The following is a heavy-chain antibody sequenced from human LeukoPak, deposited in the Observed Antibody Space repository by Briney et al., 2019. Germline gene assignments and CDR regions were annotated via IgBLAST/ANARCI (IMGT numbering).Heavy chain of an antibody. CDR1: GFTFSAYA. CDR3: ARDPSSGYYYYFDY. V-gene: IGHV3-23*01. CDR2: IDGSGDKT. Sequence: GGSLRLSCITSGFTFSAYAMTWVRQAPGQGLEWISSIDGSGDKTYYGDSVKGRFTISRDSSKNTLYLQMNSLRAEDTAVYYCARDPSSGYYYYFDYWGQGTLVTVSS. J-gene: IGHJ4*02. D-gene: IGHD3-22*01.